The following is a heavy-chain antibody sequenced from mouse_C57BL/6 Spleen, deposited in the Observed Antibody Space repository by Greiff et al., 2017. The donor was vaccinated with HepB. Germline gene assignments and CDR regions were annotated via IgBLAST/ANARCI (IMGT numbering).Heavy chain of an antibody. CDR2: IWRGRST. D-gene: IGHD2-3*01. CDR1: GFSLTSYG. CDR3: AKPIYDGSYAMDY. J-gene: IGHJ4*01. Sequence: VQLKESGPGLVQPSRSLSITCTVSGFSLTSYGVHWVRQSPGKGLEWLGVIWRGRSTDYNAAFMSRLSITKDNSKSQVFFKMNSLQADDTAIYYCAKPIYDGSYAMDYWGQGTSVTVSS. V-gene: IGHV2-5*01.